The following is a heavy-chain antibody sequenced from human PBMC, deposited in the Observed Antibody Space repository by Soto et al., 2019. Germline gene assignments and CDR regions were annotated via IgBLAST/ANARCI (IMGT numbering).Heavy chain of an antibody. J-gene: IGHJ5*02. Sequence: QVQLQQWGAGLLKPSETLSLTCAVYGGPFSGYYWSWIRQPPGKGLEWIGEINHSGSTNYNPSLKSRVTISVDTSKNQFSLKLSSVTAADTAVYYCARVSGVVKKFDPWGQGTLVTVSS. CDR3: ARVSGVVKKFDP. D-gene: IGHD6-25*01. CDR2: INHSGST. V-gene: IGHV4-34*01. CDR1: GGPFSGYY.